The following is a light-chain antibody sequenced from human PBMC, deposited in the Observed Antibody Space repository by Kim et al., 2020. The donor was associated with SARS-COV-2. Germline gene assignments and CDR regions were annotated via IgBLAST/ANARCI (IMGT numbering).Light chain of an antibody. Sequence: PVETPSLSCRASLSVSISYMSWYQKKVGPPPRLLTYVASNRATHIPDRFSGSATGADFTLTIYGLEPEDFAVYYCQQFGTSPYTFGQGTKLEIK. CDR1: LSVSISY. J-gene: IGKJ2*01. CDR2: VAS. CDR3: QQFGTSPYT. V-gene: IGKV3-20*01.